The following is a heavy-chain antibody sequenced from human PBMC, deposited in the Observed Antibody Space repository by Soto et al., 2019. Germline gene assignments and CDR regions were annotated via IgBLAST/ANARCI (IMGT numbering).Heavy chain of an antibody. CDR1: GGSINSYY. Sequence: QVQLQESGPGLLKPSETLSLTCTVSGGSINSYYWYWIRQPAGKGLEWIGRIYISGSTNYNPSLKSRVTMSIDTSKNQFTMQVSSVTAADTAEYYCAKSSSRSILDQYGLDVWGQGTTVTVSS. CDR2: IYISGST. J-gene: IGHJ6*02. V-gene: IGHV4-4*07. CDR3: AKSSSRSILDQYGLDV. D-gene: IGHD6-13*01.